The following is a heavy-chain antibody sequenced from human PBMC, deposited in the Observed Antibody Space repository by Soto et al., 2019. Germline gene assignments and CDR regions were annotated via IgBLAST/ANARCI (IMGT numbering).Heavy chain of an antibody. Sequence: SVKVSCKASGGTFSSYAISWVRQAPGQGLEWMGGIIPIFGTANYAQKFQGRVTITADESTSTAYMELSSLRSEDTAVYYCARNAHCTNGVCLVLPDYYYYGMDVWGQGTTVTVS. CDR1: GGTFSSYA. J-gene: IGHJ6*02. CDR3: ARNAHCTNGVCLVLPDYYYYGMDV. V-gene: IGHV1-69*13. D-gene: IGHD2-8*01. CDR2: IIPIFGTA.